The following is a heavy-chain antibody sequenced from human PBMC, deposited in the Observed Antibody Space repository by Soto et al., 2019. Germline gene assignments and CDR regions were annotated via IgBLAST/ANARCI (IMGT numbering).Heavy chain of an antibody. CDR3: ARGDYLNRRGYYY. D-gene: IGHD4-17*01. V-gene: IGHV4-30-4*01. CDR1: GDSVSSGDYY. CDR2: VSYSGNT. Sequence: SVTLSLTCSVSGDSVSSGDYYRTWGRQSPGKGLEWIVYVSYSGNTACNPSLSIRLSISLETSKNHFSLKLHAATDADTAAYYCARGDYLNRRGYYY. J-gene: IGHJ6*01.